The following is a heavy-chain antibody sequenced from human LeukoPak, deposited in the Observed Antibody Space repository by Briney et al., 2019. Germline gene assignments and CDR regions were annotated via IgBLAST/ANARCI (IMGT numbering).Heavy chain of an antibody. CDR1: GGSISSYY. D-gene: IGHD1-26*01. Sequence: SETLSLTCTVSGGSISSYYWSWLRQPPGKGLEWIGHIYYSGSTNYNPSLKSRVTISVDTSKNQFSLKLSSVTAADTAVYYCARHRGELPYYFDYWGQGTLVTVSS. CDR3: ARHRGELPYYFDY. V-gene: IGHV4-59*08. J-gene: IGHJ4*02. CDR2: IYYSGST.